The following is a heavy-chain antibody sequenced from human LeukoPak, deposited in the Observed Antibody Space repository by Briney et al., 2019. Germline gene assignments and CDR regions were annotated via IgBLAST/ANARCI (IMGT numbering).Heavy chain of an antibody. CDR1: GYTFTGYY. D-gene: IGHD2-2*01. J-gene: IGHJ6*03. Sequence: ASVKVSCKASGYTFTGYYMHWVRQAPGQGLEWMGWINPNSGGTNYAQKFQGRVTMTRDTSISTAYMELSRLRSDDTAVYYCARVQIVEVPAAIRNYYMDVWGKGTTVTVSS. CDR3: ARVQIVEVPAAIRNYYMDV. V-gene: IGHV1-2*02. CDR2: INPNSGGT.